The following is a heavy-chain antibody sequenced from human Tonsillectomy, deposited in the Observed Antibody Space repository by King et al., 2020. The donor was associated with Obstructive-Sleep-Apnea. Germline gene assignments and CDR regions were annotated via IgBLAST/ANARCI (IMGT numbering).Heavy chain of an antibody. D-gene: IGHD4-17*01. J-gene: IGHJ5*02. CDR3: ARQSTAVTTMGFAWFDP. Sequence: QLQESGPGLVKPSETLSLTCTVSGGSISSRSYYWGWIRQPPGKGLEWIGSIYYSASTYYNPSLKSRVTISVDTSKNQFSLKLSSVTAADTAVYYCARQSTAVTTMGFAWFDPWGQGTLVTVSS. V-gene: IGHV4-39*01. CDR2: IYYSAST. CDR1: GGSISSRSYY.